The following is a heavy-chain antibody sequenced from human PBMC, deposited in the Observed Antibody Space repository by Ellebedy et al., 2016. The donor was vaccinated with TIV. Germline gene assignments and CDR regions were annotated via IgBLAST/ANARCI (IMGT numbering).Heavy chain of an antibody. Sequence: GESLKISXAASGFTFSSYAMSWVRQAPGKGLEWVSAISGSGGSTYYADSVKGRFTISRDNSKNTLYLQMNSLRAEDTAVYYCAPSLYYYDSRSGRDAFDIWGQGTMVTVSS. CDR2: ISGSGGST. V-gene: IGHV3-23*01. CDR3: APSLYYYDSRSGRDAFDI. CDR1: GFTFSSYA. J-gene: IGHJ3*02. D-gene: IGHD3-22*01.